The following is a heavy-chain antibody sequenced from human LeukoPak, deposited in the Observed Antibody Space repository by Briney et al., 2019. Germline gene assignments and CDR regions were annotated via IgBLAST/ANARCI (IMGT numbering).Heavy chain of an antibody. CDR2: ISRVISTV. J-gene: IGHJ4*02. CDR3: ARGSSWLDY. Sequence: GGSLRLSCAASGFTFNTYSMNWVRQAPGKGLEWVSFISRVISTVYYADSVKGRFTISRDNAKNSMYLQMNSLRVKDTAVYYCARGSSWLDYWGQGILVTVSS. CDR1: GFTFNTYS. V-gene: IGHV3-48*01. D-gene: IGHD6-13*01.